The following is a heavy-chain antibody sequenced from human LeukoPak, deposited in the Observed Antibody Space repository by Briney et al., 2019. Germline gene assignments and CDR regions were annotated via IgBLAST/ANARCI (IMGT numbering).Heavy chain of an antibody. D-gene: IGHD3-10*01. CDR1: GFTFSAYA. CDR3: AKDYGSGDSSPYPFDN. V-gene: IGHV3-23*01. CDR2: IYGSGGTG. J-gene: IGHJ4*02. Sequence: GGSLRLSCAASGFTFSAYAMNWVRQAPGKGLEWVSGIYGSGGTGYYADSVKGRFTISRDNSKNTLFVQMDSLRAEDTAVYYCAKDYGSGDSSPYPFDNWGQGTLVTVSS.